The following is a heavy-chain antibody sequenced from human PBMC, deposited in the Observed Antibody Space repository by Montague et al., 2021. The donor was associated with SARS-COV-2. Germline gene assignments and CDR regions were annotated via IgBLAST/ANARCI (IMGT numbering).Heavy chain of an antibody. CDR3: VREKYYFDDSGSK. CDR2: IYYTGST. D-gene: IGHD3-22*01. J-gene: IGHJ4*02. V-gene: IGHV4-59*01. CDR1: GGSIGTYY. Sequence: SETLSLTCTVSGGSIGTYYWNWIRQSPGKGLEWLGYIYYTGSTXXXPSXXXRVTISMDTSRDQLSLRLKSVTAADTAVYYCVREKYYFDDSGSKWGQGTLVTV.